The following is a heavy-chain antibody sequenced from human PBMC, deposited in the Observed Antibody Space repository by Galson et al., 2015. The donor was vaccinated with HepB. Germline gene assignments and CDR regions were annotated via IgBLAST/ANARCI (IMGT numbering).Heavy chain of an antibody. J-gene: IGHJ4*02. Sequence: SLRLSCAASGLTFSGYTMGWVRQSPGRGLQWVSYISTNGATTYYTDSVKGRFTVARDNARNTVSLQMTGLTADDTAIYYCARVHPEYTSGWYRQALYYFDSWGQGTLVAVSS. V-gene: IGHV3-11*01. CDR2: ISTNGATT. CDR1: GLTFSGYT. D-gene: IGHD6-19*01. CDR3: ARVHPEYTSGWYRQALYYFDS.